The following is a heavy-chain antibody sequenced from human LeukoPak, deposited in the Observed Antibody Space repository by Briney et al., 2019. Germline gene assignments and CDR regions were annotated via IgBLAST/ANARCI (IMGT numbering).Heavy chain of an antibody. CDR3: ASLYYYDSSGSFNSDY. V-gene: IGHV3-48*03. CDR2: ISSSGGTI. CDR1: GFTFSSYE. Sequence: GGSLRLSCAASGFTFSSYEMNWVRQAPGKGLEWVSYISSSGGTIYYADSVKGRFTISRDNAKNSLYLQMNSLRAEDTAVYYCASLYYYDSSGSFNSDYWGQGTLVTVSS. D-gene: IGHD3-22*01. J-gene: IGHJ4*02.